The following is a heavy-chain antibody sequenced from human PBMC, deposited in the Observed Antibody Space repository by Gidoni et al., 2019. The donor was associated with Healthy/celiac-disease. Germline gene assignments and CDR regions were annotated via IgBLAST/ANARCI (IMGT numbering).Heavy chain of an antibody. D-gene: IGHD3-22*01. Sequence: QVQLVESGGGVVQPGRSLRLSCAASGFTFSSYGMPWVRQAPGKGLEWVAVISYDGSNKYYADSVKGRFTISRDNSKNTLYLQMNSLRAEDTAVYYCAKFGNYYDSSGYYPNDAFDIWGQGTMVTVSS. CDR2: ISYDGSNK. CDR3: AKFGNYYDSSGYYPNDAFDI. CDR1: GFTFSSYG. V-gene: IGHV3-30*18. J-gene: IGHJ3*02.